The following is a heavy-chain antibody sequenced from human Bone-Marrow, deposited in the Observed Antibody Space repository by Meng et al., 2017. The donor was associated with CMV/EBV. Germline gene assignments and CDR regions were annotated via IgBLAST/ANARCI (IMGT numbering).Heavy chain of an antibody. CDR3: ARPGLAVAGTRWFDT. V-gene: IGHV3-7*03. CDR1: GFPFSSSW. Sequence: GGSLRLSCEASGFPFSSSWMTWVRQAPGKGLEWVANIKSDGSEKYYVDSVKGRFTIFRDNSKNTLYLQMNSLRVEDTALYYCARPGLAVAGTRWFDTWGEGTLVTVSS. J-gene: IGHJ5*02. D-gene: IGHD6-19*01. CDR2: IKSDGSEK.